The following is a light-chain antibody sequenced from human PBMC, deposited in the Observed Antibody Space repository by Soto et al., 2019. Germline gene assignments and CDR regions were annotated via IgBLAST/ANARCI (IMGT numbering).Light chain of an antibody. J-gene: IGKJ4*01. V-gene: IGKV1-8*01. CDR2: AAS. CDR1: QGISSY. Sequence: AIPFTLSPSSXSAPQAQRVPSPCRASQGISSYLVWYKQKPGNAXKXXXYAASTLKSGVPSRFSGSGSGTDFNLTIRMLQPEDFVTYYCQQSYSSPLTFGRGTKVDI. CDR3: QQSYSSPLT.